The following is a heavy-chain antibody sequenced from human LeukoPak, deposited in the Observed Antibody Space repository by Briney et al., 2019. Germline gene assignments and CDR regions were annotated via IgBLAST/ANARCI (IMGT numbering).Heavy chain of an antibody. Sequence: KASETLSLTCTVSGGSISSYYWSWIRQPPGKGLEWIGYIYYSGSTNYNPSLKSRVTISVDTPKNQFSLKLSSVTAADTAVYYCARDSGIAAAGTGFDYWGQGTLVTVSS. V-gene: IGHV4-59*01. J-gene: IGHJ4*02. D-gene: IGHD6-13*01. CDR1: GGSISSYY. CDR2: IYYSGST. CDR3: ARDSGIAAAGTGFDY.